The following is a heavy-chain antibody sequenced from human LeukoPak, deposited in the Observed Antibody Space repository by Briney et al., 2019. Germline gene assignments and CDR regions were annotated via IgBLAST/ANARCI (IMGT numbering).Heavy chain of an antibody. V-gene: IGHV3-7*03. CDR2: IKPDGSEK. J-gene: IGHJ4*02. D-gene: IGHD6-13*01. CDR3: ARTLGGRAAAGTDY. Sequence: GGSLRLSCAASGFTFSSYWMSWVRQAPGKGLEWVANIKPDGSEKYYVDSVKGRFTISRDNAKNSLYLQMNSLRAEDTAVYYCARTLGGRAAAGTDYWGQGTLVTVSS. CDR1: GFTFSSYW.